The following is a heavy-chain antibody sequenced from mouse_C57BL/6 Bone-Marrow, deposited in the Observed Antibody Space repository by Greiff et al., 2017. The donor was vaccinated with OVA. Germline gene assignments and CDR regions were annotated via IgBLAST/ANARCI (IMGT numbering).Heavy chain of an antibody. J-gene: IGHJ3*01. CDR3: ARWSNYEGAWFAY. D-gene: IGHD2-5*01. CDR1: GFTFSSYG. CDR2: ISSGGSYT. Sequence: DVKLVESGGDLVKPGGSLKLSCAASGFTFSSYGMSWVRQTPDKRLEWVATISSGGSYTYYPDSVKGRFTISRDNAKNTLYLQMSSLKSEDTAMYYCARWSNYEGAWFAYWGQGTLVTVSA. V-gene: IGHV5-6*02.